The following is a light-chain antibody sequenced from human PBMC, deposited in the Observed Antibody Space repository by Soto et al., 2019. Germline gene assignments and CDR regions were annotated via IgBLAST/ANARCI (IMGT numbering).Light chain of an antibody. V-gene: IGKV3D-15*01. CDR3: QQYNNWPAIA. CDR1: QSVGIN. Sequence: EIAMAQSPATLSVSPGESPTLSCLPSQSVGINLVWYQQKPGQAHRLLIYGASTRATGIPARFSGSGSGTEFTLTISSLQSEDFAVYYCQQYNNWPAIAFGQGTRLEIK. J-gene: IGKJ5*01. CDR2: GAS.